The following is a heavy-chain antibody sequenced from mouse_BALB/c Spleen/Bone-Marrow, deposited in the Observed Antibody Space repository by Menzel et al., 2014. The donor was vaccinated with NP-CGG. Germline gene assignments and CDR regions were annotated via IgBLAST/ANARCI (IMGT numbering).Heavy chain of an antibody. Sequence: EVQLVESGGGLVQPGGSLKLSCAASGFDFSGFWMGWVRQAPGKGLEWIGEINPDSSTINYTPSLKDRFIISRDNAKNTLFLQKSKVRSEDTAVYYCARLDCYGGFAYWGQGTPVTVSA. CDR3: ARLDCYGGFAY. CDR1: GFDFSGFW. V-gene: IGHV4-1*02. D-gene: IGHD1-1*01. CDR2: INPDSSTI. J-gene: IGHJ3*01.